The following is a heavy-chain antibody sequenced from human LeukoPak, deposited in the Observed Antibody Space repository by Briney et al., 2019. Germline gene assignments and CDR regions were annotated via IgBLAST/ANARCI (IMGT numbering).Heavy chain of an antibody. CDR2: IYTSGST. Sequence: SETLSLTCTVSGGSISSYYWSWIRQRAGKGLEWIGRIYTSGSTNYNPSLKSRVTMSVDTSKNQFSLKLSSVTAADTAVYYCARGEAHYYDSSGYYDYWGQGTLVTVSS. V-gene: IGHV4-4*07. J-gene: IGHJ4*02. CDR1: GGSISSYY. CDR3: ARGEAHYYDSSGYYDY. D-gene: IGHD3-22*01.